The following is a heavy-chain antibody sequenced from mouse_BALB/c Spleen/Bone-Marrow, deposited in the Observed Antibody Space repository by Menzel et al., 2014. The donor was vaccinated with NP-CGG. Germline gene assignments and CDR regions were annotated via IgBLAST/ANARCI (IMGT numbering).Heavy chain of an antibody. J-gene: IGHJ2*01. D-gene: IGHD4-1*01. CDR3: ARKGTGNFDY. Sequence: LVKTGDSVKISCKASGYSFTGYYMHWVKQSHGKSLEWIGYISCYNGATRYNQRFKGKATFTVDTSSSTAYMQFNSLTSEDSAVYYCARKGTGNFDYWGQGTTLTVSS. CDR2: ISCYNGAT. CDR1: GYSFTGYY. V-gene: IGHV1S34*01.